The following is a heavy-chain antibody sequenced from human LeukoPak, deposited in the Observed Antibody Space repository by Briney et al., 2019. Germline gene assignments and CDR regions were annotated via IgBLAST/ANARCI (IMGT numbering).Heavy chain of an antibody. J-gene: IGHJ4*02. Sequence: SETLSLTCTVFGGSISSNSYYWGWIRQPPGKGLEWIGSMYYSGSTYYNPSLKSRVTISVDTSKKQFSLKLTAVTAADTAVYYCARHRIRFGELCSFDYWGQGTLVTVSS. CDR3: ARHRIRFGELCSFDY. D-gene: IGHD3-16*01. CDR2: MYYSGST. V-gene: IGHV4-39*01. CDR1: GGSISSNSYY.